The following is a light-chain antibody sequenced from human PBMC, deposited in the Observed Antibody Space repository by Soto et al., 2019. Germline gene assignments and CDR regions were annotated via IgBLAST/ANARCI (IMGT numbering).Light chain of an antibody. CDR1: QSISSW. Sequence: DIQMTQSPSTLSATVGDRVTNTCRASQSISSWLAWYQQKPVKAPKLLIYDASSLESGVPSRFSGSGSGTEFTLTISSLQPDDFATYYCQQYNSYSRTFGQGTKV. V-gene: IGKV1-5*01. J-gene: IGKJ1*01. CDR2: DAS. CDR3: QQYNSYSRT.